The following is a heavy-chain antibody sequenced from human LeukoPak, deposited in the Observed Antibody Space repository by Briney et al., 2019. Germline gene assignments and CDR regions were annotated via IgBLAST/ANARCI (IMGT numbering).Heavy chain of an antibody. D-gene: IGHD6-19*01. V-gene: IGHV3-21*01. J-gene: IGHJ3*02. CDR1: GFTFSSYS. CDR2: ISSSSSYI. CDR3: ARVVAVAGRAFDI. Sequence: GGSLRLSCAASGFTFSSYSINWVPQAPGKGLEWVSSISSSSSYIYYADSVKGRFTISRDSAKNSLYLQMNSLRAEDTAVYYCARVVAVAGRAFDIWGQGTMVTVSS.